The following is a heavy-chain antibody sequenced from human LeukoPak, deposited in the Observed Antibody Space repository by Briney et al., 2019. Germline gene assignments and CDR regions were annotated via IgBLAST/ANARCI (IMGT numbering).Heavy chain of an antibody. CDR2: ISPSGSST. D-gene: IGHD3-10*01. CDR1: GFTFSSYT. J-gene: IGHJ4*02. CDR3: VRYYLGDSSAGGA. Sequence: WGSLRLSCAASGFTFSSYTMNWVRQAPGKGLEWASSISPSGSSTWHADSVKGRFTISRDNAKNSAYMQMTNLSVDDTAVYYCVRYYLGDSSAGGAWGQRILVTVSS. V-gene: IGHV3-21*06.